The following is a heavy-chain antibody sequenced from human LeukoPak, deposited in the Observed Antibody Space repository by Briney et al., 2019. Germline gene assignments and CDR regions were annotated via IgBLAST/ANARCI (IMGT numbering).Heavy chain of an antibody. CDR1: GFIFSSYS. Sequence: GGSLRLSCAASGFIFSSYSMNWVRQAPGKGLEWVSSISSSSSYIYYADSVKGRFTISRDNAKNSLYLQMNSLRAEDTAVYYCARDRGYCSSTSCYFGGGYFDYWGQGTLVTVSS. V-gene: IGHV3-21*01. CDR3: ARDRGYCSSTSCYFGGGYFDY. CDR2: ISSSSSYI. D-gene: IGHD2-2*01. J-gene: IGHJ4*02.